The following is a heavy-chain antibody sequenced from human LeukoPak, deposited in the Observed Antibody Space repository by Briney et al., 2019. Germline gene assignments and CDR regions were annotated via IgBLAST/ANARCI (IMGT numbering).Heavy chain of an antibody. CDR3: AILSDGAYCGGDCFYLDY. J-gene: IGHJ4*02. V-gene: IGHV1-69*04. CDR1: GGTFSSYA. CDR2: IIPIHGTA. D-gene: IGHD2-21*02. Sequence: GASVKVSCKASGGTFSSYAISWVRQAPGQGLEWMGRIIPIHGTANYAQKFQGRVTITADKSTGTAYMELSSLRSEDTAVYYCAILSDGAYCGGDCFYLDYWGQGTLVTVSS.